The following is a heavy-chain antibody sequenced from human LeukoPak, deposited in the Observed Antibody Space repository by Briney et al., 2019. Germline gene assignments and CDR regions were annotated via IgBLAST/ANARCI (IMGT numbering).Heavy chain of an antibody. CDR1: GYSFSSYW. CDR3: ARSGRRFGSPY. D-gene: IGHD3-10*01. J-gene: IGHJ4*02. CDR2: IDPSDSYT. Sequence: GESLKIPCKGSGYSFSSYWITWVRQMPGKGLEWMGRIDPSDSYTNYSPSFEGHVTISADKAISTAYVQWSSLKASDTAIYYCARSGRRFGSPYWGQGTLVTVSS. V-gene: IGHV5-10-1*01.